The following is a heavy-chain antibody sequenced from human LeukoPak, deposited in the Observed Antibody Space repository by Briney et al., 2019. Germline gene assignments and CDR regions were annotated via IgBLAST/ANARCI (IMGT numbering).Heavy chain of an antibody. Sequence: GGSLRLSCAASGFTFSSYGMSWVRQAPGKGLEWVSAISGSGGSTYYADSVKGRFTISRDNSKNTLYLQMNSLRAEDTAVYYCARDGGAVAGLEKFDYWGQGTLVTVSS. V-gene: IGHV3-23*01. CDR1: GFTFSSYG. D-gene: IGHD6-19*01. J-gene: IGHJ4*02. CDR2: ISGSGGST. CDR3: ARDGGAVAGLEKFDY.